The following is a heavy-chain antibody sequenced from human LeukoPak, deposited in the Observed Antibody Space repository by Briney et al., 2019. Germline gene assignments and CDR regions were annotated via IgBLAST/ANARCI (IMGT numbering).Heavy chain of an antibody. Sequence: SETLSLTCAVYGGSFSGYYWSWIRQPPGKGLEWIGEINHSGSTNYNPSLKSRVTISVDTSKNQFSLKLSSVTAADTAVYYCARVGQWHPMRYFDYWGQGTLVTVSS. CDR3: ARVGQWHPMRYFDY. D-gene: IGHD6-19*01. V-gene: IGHV4-34*01. CDR2: INHSGST. CDR1: GGSFSGYY. J-gene: IGHJ4*02.